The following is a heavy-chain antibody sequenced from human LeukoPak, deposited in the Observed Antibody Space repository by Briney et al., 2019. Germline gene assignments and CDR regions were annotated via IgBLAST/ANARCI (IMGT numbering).Heavy chain of an antibody. J-gene: IGHJ4*02. D-gene: IGHD3-10*01. CDR1: GGSFSGYY. Sequence: SETLSLTCAVYGGSFSGYYWSWIRQPPGKGLEWIGEINHSGSTNYNPSLKSRVTISVDTSKNQFSLKLSSVTAADTAVYYCARAFGPFDYWGQGTLVTVSS. V-gene: IGHV4-34*01. CDR2: INHSGST. CDR3: ARAFGPFDY.